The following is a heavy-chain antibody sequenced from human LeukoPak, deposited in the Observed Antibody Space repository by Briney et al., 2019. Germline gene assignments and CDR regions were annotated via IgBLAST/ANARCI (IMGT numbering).Heavy chain of an antibody. D-gene: IGHD3-10*01. CDR2: ISGSGGST. J-gene: IGHJ6*02. CDR3: AKEVLLWFGELSAMDV. CDR1: GFTFSSYA. Sequence: GGSLRHSCAASGFTFSSYAMSWVRQAPGKGLEWVSAISGSGGSTYYADSVKGRFTISRDNSKNTLYLQMNSLRAEDTAVYYCAKEVLLWFGELSAMDVWGQGTTVTVSS. V-gene: IGHV3-23*01.